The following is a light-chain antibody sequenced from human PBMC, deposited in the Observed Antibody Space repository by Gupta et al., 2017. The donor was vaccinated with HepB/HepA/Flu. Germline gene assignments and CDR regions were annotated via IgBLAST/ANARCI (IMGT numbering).Light chain of an antibody. CDR1: QGIRSD. CDR2: AAS. V-gene: IGKV1-17*01. CDR3: LQHDSYPLT. J-gene: IGKJ4*01. Sequence: DIQMTQPQSHLSASVGDRVTITCRASQGIRSDLGWYQQKPGKAPKRLIYAASSLQSGVPSRFSGSGSGTEFTLTISSLQPEDFATYYCLQHDSYPLTFGGGTKVEIQ.